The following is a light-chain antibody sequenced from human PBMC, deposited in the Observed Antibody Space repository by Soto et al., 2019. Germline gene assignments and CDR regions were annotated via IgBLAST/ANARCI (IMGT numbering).Light chain of an antibody. Sequence: QSVLTQPASVSESPGQSITISCTGTSSDVGGYNYVSWYQQHPGKAPKLMIYDVSNRPSGVSNRFSGSKSGNTASLTISGLKAEDEDDYYCSSYTSSSTVVFGGGTKLTVL. CDR3: SSYTSSSTVV. J-gene: IGLJ2*01. CDR2: DVS. V-gene: IGLV2-14*01. CDR1: SSDVGGYNY.